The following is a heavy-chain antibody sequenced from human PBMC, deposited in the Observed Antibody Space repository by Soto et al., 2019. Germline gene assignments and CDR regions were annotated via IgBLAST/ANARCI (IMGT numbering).Heavy chain of an antibody. CDR3: ARPTFGIVVVPAALFTTPDTNWFDP. D-gene: IGHD2-2*01. J-gene: IGHJ5*02. CDR2: IYYSGST. V-gene: IGHV4-39*01. CDR1: GGSISSSSYY. Sequence: PSETLSLTCTVSGGSISSSSYYWGWIRQPPGKGLEWIGSIYYSGSTYYNPSLKSRVTISVDTSKNQFSLKLSSVTAADTAVYYCARPTFGIVVVPAALFTTPDTNWFDPWGQGTLVTVSS.